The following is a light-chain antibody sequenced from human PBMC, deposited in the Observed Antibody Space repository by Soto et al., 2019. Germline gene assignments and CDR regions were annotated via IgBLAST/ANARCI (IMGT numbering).Light chain of an antibody. CDR3: QQYGSSRMFT. CDR2: GAS. J-gene: IGKJ3*01. Sequence: EIVMTQSPATLSVSPGETVTLSCRASQSVNSNLAWYQQKPGQAPRVLIYGASKRATGIPDRFSGSGSGTDFTLTISRLEPEDFAVYYCQQYGSSRMFTFGPGTKVDNK. V-gene: IGKV3-20*01. CDR1: QSVNSN.